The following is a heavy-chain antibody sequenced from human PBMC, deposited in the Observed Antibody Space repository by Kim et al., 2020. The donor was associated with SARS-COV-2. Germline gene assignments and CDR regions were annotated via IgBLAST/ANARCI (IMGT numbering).Heavy chain of an antibody. Sequence: GIANYAQKFQGRVTITADKSTSTAYMELSSLRSEDTAVYYCARDLDGDYYWGQGTLVTVSS. J-gene: IGHJ4*02. CDR2: GIA. CDR3: ARDLDGDYY. V-gene: IGHV1-69*04. D-gene: IGHD4-17*01.